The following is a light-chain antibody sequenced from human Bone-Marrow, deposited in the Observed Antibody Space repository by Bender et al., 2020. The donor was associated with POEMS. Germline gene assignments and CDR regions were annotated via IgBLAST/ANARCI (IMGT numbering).Light chain of an antibody. V-gene: IGLV1-44*01. Sequence: LTQPPSASGTPGQRVTISCSGGSSNIGAHAVNWYQHLPGTAPKLLIYSSHQRPSGVSNRFSGSKSGNTASLTISGLQAEDEADYYCCSYAGSSTFYVFGTGTKVTVL. CDR1: SSNIGAHA. J-gene: IGLJ1*01. CDR2: SSH. CDR3: CSYAGSSTFYV.